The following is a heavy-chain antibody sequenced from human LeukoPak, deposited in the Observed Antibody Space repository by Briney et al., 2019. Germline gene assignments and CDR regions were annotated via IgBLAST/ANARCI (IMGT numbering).Heavy chain of an antibody. V-gene: IGHV4-4*02. CDR3: ASAGHDGIGYKVC. J-gene: IGHJ4*02. D-gene: IGHD3-22*01. CDR2: IYHSGSA. Sequence: PSETLSLTCAVSGGYISSSNWWSWVRQPPGKGLEWIGEIYHSGSANYNPSLKSRVTISVDKSKNQFSLRLSSVTAADTAVYYCASAGHDGIGYKVCWGQGTLVTVSS. CDR1: GGYISSSNW.